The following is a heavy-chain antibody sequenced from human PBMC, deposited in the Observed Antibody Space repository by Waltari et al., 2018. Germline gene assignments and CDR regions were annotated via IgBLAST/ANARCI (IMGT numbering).Heavy chain of an antibody. D-gene: IGHD6-19*01. CDR3: ARRSQWLGAFDI. V-gene: IGHV4-61*02. CDR1: GGSISSGSYY. Sequence: QVQLQESGPGLVKPSQTLSLTCTVSGGSISSGSYYWSWIRQPAGKGLEWIGRIYTSGSTNYNPTLKSRVTISVDTSKNQFSLKLSSVTAADTAVYYCARRSQWLGAFDIWGQGTMVTVSS. CDR2: IYTSGST. J-gene: IGHJ3*02.